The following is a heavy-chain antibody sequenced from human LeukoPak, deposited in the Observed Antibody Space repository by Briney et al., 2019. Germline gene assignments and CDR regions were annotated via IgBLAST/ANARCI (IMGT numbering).Heavy chain of an antibody. CDR3: ARPGVGADPEDDAFDI. CDR2: IYYSGST. Sequence: PSETLSLTCTVSGSSISSSSYYWGWIRQPPGKGLEWIGSIYYSGSTYYNPSLKSRVTISVDTSKNQFSLKLSSVTAADTAVYYCARPGVGADPEDDAFDIWGQGTMVTVSS. D-gene: IGHD1-26*01. CDR1: GSSISSSSYY. V-gene: IGHV4-39*01. J-gene: IGHJ3*02.